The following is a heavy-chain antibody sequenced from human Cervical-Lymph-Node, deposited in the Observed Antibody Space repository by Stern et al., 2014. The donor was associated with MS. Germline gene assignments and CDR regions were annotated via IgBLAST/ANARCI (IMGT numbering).Heavy chain of an antibody. CDR1: GDSISNGSHY. CDR3: ARDCRLRRKGAPDAFDI. Sequence: QVQLQESGPGLVKASQTLSLTCTVSGDSISNGSHYWSWIRQPAGKGLEWSGRMYPSGTPNYTPPLKCRPPISVAPPKTHFSLNQGSVTAADTAVYYCARDCRLRRKGAPDAFDIWGQGTMVTVSS. V-gene: IGHV4-61*02. J-gene: IGHJ3*02. CDR2: MYPSGTP. D-gene: IGHD4-17*01.